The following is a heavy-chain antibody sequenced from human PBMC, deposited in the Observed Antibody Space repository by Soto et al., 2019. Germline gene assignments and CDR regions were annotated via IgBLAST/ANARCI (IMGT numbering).Heavy chain of an antibody. CDR2: IKKDGSVT. J-gene: IGHJ4*02. CDR1: GFTFNTYW. V-gene: IGHV3-7*03. Sequence: EVQLVESGGGLVQPGGSLRLSCAGSGFTFNTYWMSWVRQAPGMGLEWLAIIKKDGSVTHYVDSVKGRFTIPRDNAKNSLFLQMSSLRADDTAVYYCARGAGWESDYWGQGTLVTVSS. D-gene: IGHD1-26*01. CDR3: ARGAGWESDY.